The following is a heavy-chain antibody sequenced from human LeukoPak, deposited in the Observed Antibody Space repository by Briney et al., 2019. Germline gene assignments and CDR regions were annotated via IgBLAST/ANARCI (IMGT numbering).Heavy chain of an antibody. CDR2: RYYSGST. J-gene: IGHJ1*01. Sequence: SESLSLTCSVSGGSISSYYWAWIRQPPGKGLEWIGYRYYSGSTTYNPSLKSRVTISVDTSKSQFSLKLISVTAADTAIYYCARVRGDFETDWGQGTLVTVSS. CDR1: GGSISSYY. V-gene: IGHV4-59*01. CDR3: ARVRGDFETD. D-gene: IGHD3-16*01.